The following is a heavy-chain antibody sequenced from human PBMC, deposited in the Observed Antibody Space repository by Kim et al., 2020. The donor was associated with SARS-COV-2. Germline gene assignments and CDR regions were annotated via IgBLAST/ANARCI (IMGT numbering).Heavy chain of an antibody. CDR2: IYSGGST. Sequence: GGSLRLSCAASGFTVSSNYMSWVRQAPGKGLEWVSVIYSGGSTYYADSVKGRFTMSRDNSKNTLYLQMNSLRAEDTAVYYCARDPGIAAAGHWGQGTLVTVSS. D-gene: IGHD6-13*01. CDR3: ARDPGIAAAGH. J-gene: IGHJ4*02. CDR1: GFTVSSNY. V-gene: IGHV3-53*01.